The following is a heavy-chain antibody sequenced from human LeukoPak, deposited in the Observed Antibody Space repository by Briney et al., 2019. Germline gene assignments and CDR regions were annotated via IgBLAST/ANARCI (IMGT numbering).Heavy chain of an antibody. J-gene: IGHJ4*02. CDR2: ITNSGGHT. D-gene: IGHD7-27*01. V-gene: IGHV3-23*01. CDR1: GFTFSSYA. CDR3: ARYWGDLDY. Sequence: GRSLRLSCAASGFTFSSYAMSWVRQAPGKGLEWVSHITNSGGHTYYADSVKGRFTISRDNSKNTLFLQMNSLTADDTAAYYCARYWGDLDYWGQGTLVTVSS.